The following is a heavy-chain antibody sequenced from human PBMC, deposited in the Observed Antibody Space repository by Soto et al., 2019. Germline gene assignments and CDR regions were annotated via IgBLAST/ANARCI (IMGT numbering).Heavy chain of an antibody. Sequence: GGSLRLSCAASGFTFSSYWMHWVRQAPGKGLVWVSRINSDGSSTSYADAVKGRFTISRDNSKNKLFLQMDSLRAEDTAVYHCVILALGKFDYWGQGILVTVSS. CDR2: INSDGSST. CDR1: GFTFSSYW. D-gene: IGHD2-21*01. CDR3: VILALGKFDY. V-gene: IGHV3-74*01. J-gene: IGHJ4*02.